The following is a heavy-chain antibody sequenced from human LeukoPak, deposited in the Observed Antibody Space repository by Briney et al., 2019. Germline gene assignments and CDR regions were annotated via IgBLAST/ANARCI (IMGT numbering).Heavy chain of an antibody. D-gene: IGHD3-22*01. Sequence: GGSLRLSCAASGFTFSDYYMSWIRQAPGKGLEWVSYMSTSDGPIYYTDSVKGRFTISRDNAKNSLYLQMNSLRASDTAVYYCARLTGPQWLLLPFWFDSWGQGTLVTVSS. CDR1: GFTFSDYY. J-gene: IGHJ5*01. CDR2: MSTSDGPI. V-gene: IGHV3-11*04. CDR3: ARLTGPQWLLLPFWFDS.